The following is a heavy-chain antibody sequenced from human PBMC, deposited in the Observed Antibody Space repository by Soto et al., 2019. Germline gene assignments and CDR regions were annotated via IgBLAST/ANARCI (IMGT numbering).Heavy chain of an antibody. V-gene: IGHV4-4*02. Sequence: QVQLQKSGPGLVQPSGTLSLTCAVSGGSITTDNWWSWVRQPPGKGLQWIGEIYHSGSTNYSPSLESRVTISVDKSKNQFSLKLRSVTAADTAVYYCASRTGNRPYWGPGTLVTVSS. CDR3: ASRTGNRPY. CDR1: GGSITTDNW. J-gene: IGHJ4*02. CDR2: IYHSGST. D-gene: IGHD1-1*01.